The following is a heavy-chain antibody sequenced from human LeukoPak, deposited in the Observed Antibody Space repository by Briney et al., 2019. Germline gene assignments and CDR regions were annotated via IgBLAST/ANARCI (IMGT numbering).Heavy chain of an antibody. CDR2: IYSGGST. CDR1: GFTVSSSY. Sequence: GGSLRLSCAASGFTVSSSYMSWVRQAPGKGLEWVSVIYSGGSTYYADSVKGRFTISRDNSKNTLYLQMNSLRAEDTAVYYCAREDYGGKVFDYWGQGTLVTVSS. J-gene: IGHJ4*02. D-gene: IGHD4-23*01. V-gene: IGHV3-53*01. CDR3: AREDYGGKVFDY.